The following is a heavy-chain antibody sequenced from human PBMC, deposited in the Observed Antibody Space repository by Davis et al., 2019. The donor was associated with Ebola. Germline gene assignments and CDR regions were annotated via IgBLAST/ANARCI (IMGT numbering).Heavy chain of an antibody. CDR1: GGPSSGYF. V-gene: IGHV4-34*01. Sequence: PSETLSLTCAVYGGPSSGYFWTRVRQPPGRGLEWIGDINEGGGDNYKPSLKSRVTISVDTSKNQFSLKLSSVTAADTAVYYCARGITMVRVRPPYFDYWGQGTLVTVSS. CDR3: ARGITMVRVRPPYFDY. CDR2: INEGGGD. J-gene: IGHJ4*02. D-gene: IGHD3-10*01.